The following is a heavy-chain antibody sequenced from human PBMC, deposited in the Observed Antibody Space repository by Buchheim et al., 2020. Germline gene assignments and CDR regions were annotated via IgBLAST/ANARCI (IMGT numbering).Heavy chain of an antibody. Sequence: QVQLVESGGSVVQAGRSLRLSCAASGFTFSTYGMHWVRQAPGKGLEWVAVISYDGSNKYYADSVKGRFTISRDNSKNTLYLQMNSLRAEDTAVYYCAKGLLLYADYYYYYMDVWGKGTT. V-gene: IGHV3-30*18. J-gene: IGHJ6*03. CDR3: AKGLLLYADYYYYYMDV. CDR1: GFTFSTYG. D-gene: IGHD2-2*02. CDR2: ISYDGSNK.